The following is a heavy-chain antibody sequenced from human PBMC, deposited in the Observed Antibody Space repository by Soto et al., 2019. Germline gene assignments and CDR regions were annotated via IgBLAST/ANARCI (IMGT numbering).Heavy chain of an antibody. CDR3: AKDDGYSGYENMDV. CDR1: GFTFSSYA. J-gene: IGHJ6*02. Sequence: LRLSCAASGFTFSSYAMSWVRQAPGKGLEWVSAISGSGGSTYYADSVKGRFTISRDNSKNTLYLQMNSLRAEDTAVYYCAKDDGYSGYENMDVWGQGTTVTVSS. D-gene: IGHD5-12*01. CDR2: ISGSGGST. V-gene: IGHV3-23*01.